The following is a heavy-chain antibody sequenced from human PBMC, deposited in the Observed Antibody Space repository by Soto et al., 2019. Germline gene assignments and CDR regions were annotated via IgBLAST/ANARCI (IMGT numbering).Heavy chain of an antibody. V-gene: IGHV4-59*01. D-gene: IGHD3-22*01. J-gene: IGHJ4*02. CDR2: TYYGWNT. CDR3: ARDREYYDSSGLYFDY. Sequence: SETLSLTCSVSGGSISDYYWSWIRQPPGKGLEWIGYTYYGWNTNYNPSLKSRVTISVDTSKNQFSLKLISVTAADTAVYYCARDREYYDSSGLYFDYWGQGTLVTVSS. CDR1: GGSISDYY.